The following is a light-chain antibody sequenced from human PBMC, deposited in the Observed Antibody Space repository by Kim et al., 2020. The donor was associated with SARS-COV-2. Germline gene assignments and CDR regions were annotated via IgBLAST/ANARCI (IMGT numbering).Light chain of an antibody. CDR2: GGS. CDR1: QSISSN. CDR3: QHYNNWPPSIT. V-gene: IGKV3-15*01. Sequence: EILLTKSPATLSVSPGEEATLSCRASQSISSNLAWYQQRPGQPPSLLIYGGSTRATGIPTRFSASGSGTEFTLTISSLQSEDFAVYFCQHYNNWPPSITFGQGTRLEIK. J-gene: IGKJ5*01.